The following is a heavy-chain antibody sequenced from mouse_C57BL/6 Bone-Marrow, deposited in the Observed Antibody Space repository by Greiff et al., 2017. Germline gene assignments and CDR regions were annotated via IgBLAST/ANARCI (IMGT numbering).Heavy chain of an antibody. CDR1: GFTFSDYY. J-gene: IGHJ1*03. CDR2: INYDGSST. Sequence: EVMLVESEGGLVQPGSSMKLSCTASGFTFSDYYMAWVRQVPEKGLEWVANINYDGSSTDYLDSLKSRFIISRDNAKNILYLQMSSLKSEDTATYYCARDRDGSSYWYFDVWGTGTTVTVSS. V-gene: IGHV5-16*01. CDR3: ARDRDGSSYWYFDV. D-gene: IGHD1-1*01.